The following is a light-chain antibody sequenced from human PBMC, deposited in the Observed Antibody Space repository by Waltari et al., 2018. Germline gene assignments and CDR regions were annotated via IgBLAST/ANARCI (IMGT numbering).Light chain of an antibody. Sequence: EIVLTQSPGTLSLSPGERATLSCRASQSVSSSYLAWYQQKPGQAPRLLIYGASSRGTGNPDRVRGSGAGTGFTRTISRLEFEDFAVYYCLQYGSSPKTFGQGTKVEVK. V-gene: IGKV3-20*01. CDR3: LQYGSSPKT. J-gene: IGKJ1*01. CDR1: QSVSSSY. CDR2: GAS.